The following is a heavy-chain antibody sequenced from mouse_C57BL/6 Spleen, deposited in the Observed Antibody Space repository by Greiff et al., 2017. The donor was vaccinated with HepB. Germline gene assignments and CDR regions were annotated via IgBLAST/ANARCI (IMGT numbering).Heavy chain of an antibody. Sequence: VQLQQPGAELVKPGASVKMSCKASGYTFTSYWITWVKQRPGQGLEWIGDLYPGSGSTNYNEKFKSKATLTVDTSSSTAYMQLSSLTSEDSAVYYCAFYDYDGWYFDVWGTGTTVTGSS. CDR2: LYPGSGST. CDR3: AFYDYDGWYFDV. J-gene: IGHJ1*03. V-gene: IGHV1-55*01. D-gene: IGHD2-4*01. CDR1: GYTFTSYW.